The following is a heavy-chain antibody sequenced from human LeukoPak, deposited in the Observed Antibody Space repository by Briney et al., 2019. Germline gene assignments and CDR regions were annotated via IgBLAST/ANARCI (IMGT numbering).Heavy chain of an antibody. Sequence: PGGSLRLSCAASGFTFSSYAMSWVRQAPGKGLEWVSAISGSGGSTYYADSVKGRFTISRDNSKNTLYLQRNSLRAEDTAVYYCAKDLRAMGSYDAFDIWGQGTMVTVSS. J-gene: IGHJ3*02. CDR3: AKDLRAMGSYDAFDI. CDR2: ISGSGGST. CDR1: GFTFSSYA. D-gene: IGHD5-18*01. V-gene: IGHV3-23*01.